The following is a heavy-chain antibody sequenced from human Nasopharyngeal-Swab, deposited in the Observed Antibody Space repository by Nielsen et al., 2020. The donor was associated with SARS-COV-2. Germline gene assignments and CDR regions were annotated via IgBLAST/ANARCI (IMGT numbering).Heavy chain of an antibody. J-gene: IGHJ6*04. D-gene: IGHD6-13*01. CDR2: IKSKSDGGTT. Sequence: ETLSLTCAASDFTFSNAWMNWVRQAPGKGLEWVGRIKSKSDGGTTDYAAPVKGRFTISRDDSKNTVYLQMNRLETEDAAVYYCTSHTKQQLAPLVWGRGTTVTVSS. CDR3: TSHTKQQLAPLV. V-gene: IGHV3-15*07. CDR1: DFTFSNAW.